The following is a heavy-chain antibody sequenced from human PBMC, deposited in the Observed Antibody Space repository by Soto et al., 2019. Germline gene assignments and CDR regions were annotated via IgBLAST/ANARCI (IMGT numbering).Heavy chain of an antibody. D-gene: IGHD6-6*01. CDR1: GFIFSSYW. CDR2: IKQDGSEK. J-gene: IGHJ4*02. Sequence: GGSLRLSCAASGFIFSSYWMSWVRQAPGKGLEWVANIKQDGSEKYYVDSVKGRFTISRDNAKNSLYLQMNSLRAEDTAVYYCARVPGAWAAHPVPADYWGQGTLVTVSS. V-gene: IGHV3-7*01. CDR3: ARVPGAWAAHPVPADY.